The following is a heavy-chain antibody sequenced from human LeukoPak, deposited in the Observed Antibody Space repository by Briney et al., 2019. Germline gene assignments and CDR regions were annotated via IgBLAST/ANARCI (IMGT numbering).Heavy chain of an antibody. J-gene: IGHJ6*02. D-gene: IGHD2-15*01. CDR3: ARALGRSGPYYYGMDV. CDR1: GGSISSSSYY. CDR2: IYYSGST. V-gene: IGHV4-61*05. Sequence: SETLSLTCTVSGGSISSSSYYWSWIRQPPGKGLEWIGYIYYSGSTNYNPSLKSRVTISVDTSKNQFSLKLSSVTAADTAVYYCARALGRSGPYYYGMDVWGQGTTVTVSS.